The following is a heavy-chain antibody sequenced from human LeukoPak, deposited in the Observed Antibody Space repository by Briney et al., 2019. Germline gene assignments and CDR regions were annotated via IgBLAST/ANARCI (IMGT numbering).Heavy chain of an antibody. CDR1: GFTFSSYW. CDR2: IKQDGSEK. D-gene: IGHD2-2*01. V-gene: IGHV3-7*04. CDR3: AWGEYCSSTSYCYLGGAFDI. Sequence: GGSLRLSCAASGFTFSSYWMSWVRQAPGKGLEWVANIKQDGSEKYYVDSVKGRFTISRDNAKNSLYLQMNSLRAEDTAVYYCAWGEYCSSTSYCYLGGAFDIWGQGTLVTVSS. J-gene: IGHJ3*02.